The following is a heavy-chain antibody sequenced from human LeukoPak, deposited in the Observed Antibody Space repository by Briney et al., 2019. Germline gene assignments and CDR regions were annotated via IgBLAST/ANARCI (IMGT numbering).Heavy chain of an antibody. Sequence: PSETLSLTCTVSGYSISSGYYWGWIRQPPGKGLEWIGSIYHSGSTYYNPSLKSRVTISVDTSKNQFSLKLSSVTAADTAVYYCAREDVWGSYRPGHYWGQGTLVTVSS. CDR3: AREDVWGSYRPGHY. D-gene: IGHD3-16*02. J-gene: IGHJ4*02. V-gene: IGHV4-38-2*02. CDR2: IYHSGST. CDR1: GYSISSGYY.